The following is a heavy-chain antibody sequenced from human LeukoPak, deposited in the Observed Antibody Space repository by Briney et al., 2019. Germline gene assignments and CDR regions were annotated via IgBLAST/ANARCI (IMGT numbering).Heavy chain of an antibody. CDR1: GSGFTFSSFA. Sequence: PGGPLRLSCAASGSGFTFSSFAMGWVRQAPGKGLEWVSGISGSDDTTNHADSVKGRFTISRDNSKNTLYLQMNSLRAEDTAVYYCAKSEDIVVVPAAPHLYYYGMDVWGQGTTVTVSS. J-gene: IGHJ6*02. D-gene: IGHD2-2*01. V-gene: IGHV3-23*01. CDR2: ISGSDDTT. CDR3: AKSEDIVVVPAAPHLYYYGMDV.